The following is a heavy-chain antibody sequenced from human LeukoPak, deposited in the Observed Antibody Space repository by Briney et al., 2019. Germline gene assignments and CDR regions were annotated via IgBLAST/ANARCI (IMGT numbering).Heavy chain of an antibody. Sequence: GASVKVSCKASGYTFTGYYMHRVRQAPGQGLEWMGWINPNSGGTNYAQKFQGRVTMTRDTSISTAYMELSRLRSDDTAVYHCARGLPIVWVVIAIPGFDYWGQGTLVTVSS. CDR2: INPNSGGT. CDR3: ARGLPIVWVVIAIPGFDY. D-gene: IGHD2-21*01. V-gene: IGHV1-2*02. CDR1: GYTFTGYY. J-gene: IGHJ4*02.